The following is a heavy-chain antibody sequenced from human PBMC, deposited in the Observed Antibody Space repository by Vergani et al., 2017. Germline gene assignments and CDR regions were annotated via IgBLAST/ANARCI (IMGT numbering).Heavy chain of an antibody. D-gene: IGHD1-7*01. V-gene: IGHV3-30*02. CDR1: GLTLSSYG. Sequence: VQLLESGGGLVQPGGSLRLSCSASGLTLSSYGVHWVRQAPGRGLESVTFTRPHEDGAFYSASVRGRFTVSRDNSKNTLYLEMNRLHVDDTAIYYCGKTQGTVVGTWWFDPWGQGTPVTVSS. CDR3: GKTQGTVVGTWWFDP. CDR2: TRPHEDGA. J-gene: IGHJ5*02.